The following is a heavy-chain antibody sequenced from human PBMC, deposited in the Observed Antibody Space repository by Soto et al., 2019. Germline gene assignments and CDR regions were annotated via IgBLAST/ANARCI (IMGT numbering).Heavy chain of an antibody. J-gene: IGHJ5*02. CDR3: ARSGDP. V-gene: IGHV4-31*03. Sequence: SSETLSLTCTVSGVSMSSGGFYWSWIGQHPGKGLEWIGYIFYSGTTYYNPSLKSRVTISVDTSKNQFSLKLSSVTASDTAVSYCARSGDPWGQGTLVTVS. CDR2: IFYSGTT. D-gene: IGHD6-25*01. CDR1: GVSMSSGGFY.